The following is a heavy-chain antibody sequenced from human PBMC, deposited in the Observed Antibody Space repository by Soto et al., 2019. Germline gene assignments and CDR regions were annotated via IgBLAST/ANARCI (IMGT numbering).Heavy chain of an antibody. CDR2: ISSDGGNR. CDR1: GFTFSDYA. D-gene: IGHD5-18*01. Sequence: QVQLVESGGGVVQPGRSLRLSCAASGFTFSDYALHWVRQAPGKGLEWVTVISSDGGNRYYADSVKGRFTISRDNSKNTHYLQMNSLRVENTAIYICAHLAGLSHTDDFWGQGTPVTVSS. V-gene: IGHV3-30-3*01. J-gene: IGHJ4*02. CDR3: AHLAGLSHTDDF.